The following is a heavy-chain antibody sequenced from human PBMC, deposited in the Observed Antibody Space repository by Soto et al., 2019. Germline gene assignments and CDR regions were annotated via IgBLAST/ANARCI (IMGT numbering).Heavy chain of an antibody. V-gene: IGHV1-3*01. CDR2: VNAANGNT. CDR1: GYTFANYI. CDR3: AREECSTTTCYVFYGMDV. Sequence: QVQLVQSGAEVKKPGASVKVSCKASGYTFANYIIHWVRQAPGQRLEWMGWVNAANGNTRYSQKFQGRVSITRDTIATTAYMELSSLRSEDTAVYYCAREECSTTTCYVFYGMDVWGQGTTVIVSS. D-gene: IGHD2-2*01. J-gene: IGHJ6*02.